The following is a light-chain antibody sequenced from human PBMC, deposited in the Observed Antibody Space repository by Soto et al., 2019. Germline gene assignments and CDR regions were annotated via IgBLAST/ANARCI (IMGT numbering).Light chain of an antibody. CDR3: QQYGSSPRT. J-gene: IGKJ1*01. CDR1: QSVSSSY. V-gene: IGKV3-20*01. CDR2: GAS. Sequence: EIGLTQSPDTLSLSPGERASLSCRASQSVSSSYLAWYQQKSGQAPRLLIYGASSRATGIPDRFSGSGSGTDFTLTISRLEPEDFAMYYCQQYGSSPRTFGQGTKVDI.